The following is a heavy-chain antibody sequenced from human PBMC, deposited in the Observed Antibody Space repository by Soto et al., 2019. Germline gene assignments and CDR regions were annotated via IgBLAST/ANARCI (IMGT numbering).Heavy chain of an antibody. CDR2: ISSGSTTT. Sequence: HPGGSLRLSCAASGFTFSTYAMSWVRQAPGKGLEWVSVISSGSTTTYYGDSVKGRFTISRDNARNSVYLQMNSLRDEDTAVYYCARGIKYQVLTPYYFDYWGQGTLVTVSS. CDR1: GFTFSTYA. J-gene: IGHJ4*02. CDR3: ARGIKYQVLTPYYFDY. V-gene: IGHV3-23*01. D-gene: IGHD2-2*01.